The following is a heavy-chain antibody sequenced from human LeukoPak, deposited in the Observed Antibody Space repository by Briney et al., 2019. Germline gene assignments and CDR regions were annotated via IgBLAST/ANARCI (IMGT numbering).Heavy chain of an antibody. J-gene: IGHJ4*02. CDR3: ARQDGDDIDY. Sequence: PSETLSLTCTVSGGSISSYYWSWIRQPPGKGLEWIGYIYYSGSTNYNPSLKSRVTISVDTSKNQFSLKLSSVTAADTAVYYCARQDGDDIDYWGQGTLVTVSS. CDR1: GGSISSYY. V-gene: IGHV4-59*08. CDR2: IYYSGST. D-gene: IGHD4-17*01.